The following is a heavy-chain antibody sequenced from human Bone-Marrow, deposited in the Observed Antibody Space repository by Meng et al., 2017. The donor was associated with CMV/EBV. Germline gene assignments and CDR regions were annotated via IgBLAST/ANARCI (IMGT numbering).Heavy chain of an antibody. CDR3: ARGSLEADEDPG. CDR2: INTITGDP. CDR1: GYTCTSYA. Sequence: VPLVQAGSELKQPGASVKVSCRPSGYTCTSYAMNWVRQAPGQGLEWTGWINTITGDPTYAQGFTGRFVFSLDTSVSTAYLQISSLKTDDTAVYYCARGSLEADEDPGWGQGTLVTVSS. D-gene: IGHD6-13*01. J-gene: IGHJ4*02. V-gene: IGHV7-4-1*02.